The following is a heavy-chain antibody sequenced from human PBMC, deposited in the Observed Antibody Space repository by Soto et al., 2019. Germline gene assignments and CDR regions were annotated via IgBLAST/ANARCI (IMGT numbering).Heavy chain of an antibody. V-gene: IGHV4-59*01. J-gene: IGHJ1*01. CDR2: LYNTGST. Sequence: PSETLSLTCTVSGASISRYYWSWIRQSPGKGLEWIGYLYNTGSTIYNPSLKSRVTISVDTSKNQFSLKMNSVTAADTAVYYCASGPYEYFQNWGHGTLVTVSS. CDR3: ASGPYEYFQN. CDR1: GASISRYY.